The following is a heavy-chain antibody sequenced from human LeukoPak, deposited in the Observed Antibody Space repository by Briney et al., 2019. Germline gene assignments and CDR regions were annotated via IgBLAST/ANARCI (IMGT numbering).Heavy chain of an antibody. Sequence: GGSLRLSCAASGFTVSSNYMSWVRQAPGKGLEWVSVIYSGGSTYYADSVKGRFTISRDNSKSTLYLQMTSLRAEDTAVYYCARSYSSGWSGLDYWGQGTLVTVSS. D-gene: IGHD6-19*01. CDR2: IYSGGST. CDR3: ARSYSSGWSGLDY. CDR1: GFTVSSNY. J-gene: IGHJ4*02. V-gene: IGHV3-66*01.